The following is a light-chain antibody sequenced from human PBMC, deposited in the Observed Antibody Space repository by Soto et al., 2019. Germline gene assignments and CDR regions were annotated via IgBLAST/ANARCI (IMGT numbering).Light chain of an antibody. V-gene: IGLV9-49*01. CDR3: GADHGSGSNFVKV. CDR2: VGTGEIVG. CDR1: SGYSNYK. Sequence: QAVVTQPPSASASLGASVTLTCTLSSGYSNYKVDWYQQRPGKGPRFVMRVGTGEIVGSKGDGIPDRFSVLGSGLNRYLTIKNIQEEDESDYHCGADHGSGSNFVKVFGGGTKLTVL. J-gene: IGLJ3*02.